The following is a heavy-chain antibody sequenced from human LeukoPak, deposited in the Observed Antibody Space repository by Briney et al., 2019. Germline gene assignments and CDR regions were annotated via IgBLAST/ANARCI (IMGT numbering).Heavy chain of an antibody. CDR3: ARRWDTATLDV. D-gene: IGHD5-18*01. V-gene: IGHV4-4*08. CDR1: GGSISSHS. CDR2: IYTSGYT. Sequence: SETLSLTCTVSGGSISSHSWSWIRQPPGKGLEWIGYIYTSGYTNYNPSLKSRVTMSVDTSKNQFSLKATSVTAADTAVYYCARRWDTATLDVWGKGTTVTVSS. J-gene: IGHJ6*04.